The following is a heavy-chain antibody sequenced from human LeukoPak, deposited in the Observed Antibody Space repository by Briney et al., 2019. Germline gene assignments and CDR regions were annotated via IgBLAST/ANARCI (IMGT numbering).Heavy chain of an antibody. V-gene: IGHV4-34*01. CDR1: GGSFSGYY. Sequence: SERLSLTCAVYGGSFSGYYWSWTRQPPGKGLEWIGEITHSGSTNYNPSLKSRFTISVDTSKNQFSLKLSSVTAADTAVYYCATGSITMIRGVIYYYYALDVGGQGTPGTVSS. D-gene: IGHD3-10*01. J-gene: IGHJ6*02. CDR3: ATGSITMIRGVIYYYYALDV. CDR2: ITHSGST.